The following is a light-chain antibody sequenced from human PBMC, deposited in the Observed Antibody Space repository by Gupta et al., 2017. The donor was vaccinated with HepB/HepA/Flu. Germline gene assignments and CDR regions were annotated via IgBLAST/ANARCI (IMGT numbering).Light chain of an antibody. J-gene: IGLJ1*01. V-gene: IGLV1-40*01. CDR1: SSNIGAGFA. CDR2: GNN. CDR3: QSYDTSLSAYV. Sequence: QSVLTQPPSVSGAPRQRVTISCTGSSSNIGAGFAVHWYQQLPGTAPKLLIYGNNNRPSGVPDRFSGPKSGTSASLAITGLQAEDEADYYCQSYDTSLSAYVFGPGTKVTVL.